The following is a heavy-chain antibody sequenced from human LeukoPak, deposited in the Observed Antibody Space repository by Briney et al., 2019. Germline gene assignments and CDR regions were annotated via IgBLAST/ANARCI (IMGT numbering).Heavy chain of an antibody. Sequence: NSSETLSLTCTVSGGSISSYYWSWIRQPPGKGLEWIGYIYYSGSTNYNPSLKSRVTISVDTSKNQFSLKLSSVTAADTAVYYCASTIVPAAMDYYYYYMDVWGKGTTVTVSS. D-gene: IGHD2-2*01. V-gene: IGHV4-59*01. J-gene: IGHJ6*03. CDR2: IYYSGST. CDR1: GGSISSYY. CDR3: ASTIVPAAMDYYYYYMDV.